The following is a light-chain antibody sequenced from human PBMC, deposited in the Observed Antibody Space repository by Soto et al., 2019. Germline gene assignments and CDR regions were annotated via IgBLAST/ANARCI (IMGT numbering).Light chain of an antibody. J-gene: IGLJ3*02. Sequence: QSVLTQPPSVSAAPGQKVTISCSGSSSNIGKNYVSWYQHLPGTPPKVMIFDNDKRPSGIPDRFSGSASGTSATLGITGLQPGDAAVYYCGTWDSSLNVGVFGGGTKLTVL. CDR2: DND. CDR1: SSNIGKNY. V-gene: IGLV1-51*01. CDR3: GTWDSSLNVGV.